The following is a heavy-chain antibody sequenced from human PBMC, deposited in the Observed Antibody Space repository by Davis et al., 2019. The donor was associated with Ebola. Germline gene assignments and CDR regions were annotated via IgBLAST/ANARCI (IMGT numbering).Heavy chain of an antibody. Sequence: MPSETLSLTCTVSGGSISSYYWSWIRQPPGRGLEWIGYIDYSGNTNYNSSLKSRVTITVDTSNNQFYLKLSSVTAADKAVYYCARRGELLRYAFDYWGQGTLVTVSS. J-gene: IGHJ4*02. CDR3: ARRGELLRYAFDY. CDR2: IDYSGNT. CDR1: GGSISSYY. V-gene: IGHV4-59*08. D-gene: IGHD1-26*01.